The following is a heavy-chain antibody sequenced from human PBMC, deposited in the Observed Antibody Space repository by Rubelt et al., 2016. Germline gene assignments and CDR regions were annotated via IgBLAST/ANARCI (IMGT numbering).Heavy chain of an antibody. J-gene: IGHJ4*02. CDR3: ARGPNSDGWLSFDY. V-gene: IGHV4-4*02. D-gene: IGHD6-19*01. CDR2: IYRSGRT. CDR1: GGSISSGNW. Sequence: QVQLQESGPGLVKPSGTLSLTCAVSGGSISSGNWWSWVRQPPGKGLEWIGEIYRSGRTNYNPSLKSRVTISVDKSTNLFALILSAVSAADTAVYYWARGPNSDGWLSFDYWGQGTLVTVSS.